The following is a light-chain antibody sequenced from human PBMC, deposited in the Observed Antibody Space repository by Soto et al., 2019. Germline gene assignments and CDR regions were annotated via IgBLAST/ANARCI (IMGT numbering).Light chain of an antibody. J-gene: IGKJ4*01. CDR1: QDVSTH. Sequence: MISQSPATMSVSPGERATLSCRASQDVSTHVAWFQQKFGQAHRLLIYGASTGPTGLPARVTGRGSGTEFTLSICSLQSEKFSVFYCQRYNTRRITFGGGTKV. CDR3: QRYNTRRIT. V-gene: IGKV3-15*01. CDR2: GAS.